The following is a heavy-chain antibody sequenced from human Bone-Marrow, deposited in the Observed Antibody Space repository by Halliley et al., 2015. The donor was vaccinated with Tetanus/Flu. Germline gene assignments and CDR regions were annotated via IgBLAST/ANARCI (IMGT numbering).Heavy chain of an antibody. V-gene: IGHV3-23*01. Sequence: SLRLSCAASGFTFSSYAMSWVRQAPGKGLEWVSGISDSGGSTYYSDSVKGRFTISRDNSKNTLYLQMTSLRVEDTALYYCAKDQRLGSFSNWFHPWGQGALVTVSS. CDR1: GFTFSSYA. D-gene: IGHD3-16*01. J-gene: IGHJ5*02. CDR3: AKDQRLGSFSNWFHP. CDR2: ISDSGGST.